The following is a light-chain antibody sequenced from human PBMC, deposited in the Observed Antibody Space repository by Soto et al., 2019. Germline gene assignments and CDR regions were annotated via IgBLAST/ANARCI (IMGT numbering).Light chain of an antibody. Sequence: DIQMTQSPSSLSASVGDRVTITCRASQSISSWLAWYQQKPGKAPKLLIYKASSLESGVPSRFSGSGSGTEFTLTISSLQPDDFATYYCQQYNSYPLPFGGGTKVDIX. CDR2: KAS. CDR1: QSISSW. CDR3: QQYNSYPLP. V-gene: IGKV1-5*03. J-gene: IGKJ4*01.